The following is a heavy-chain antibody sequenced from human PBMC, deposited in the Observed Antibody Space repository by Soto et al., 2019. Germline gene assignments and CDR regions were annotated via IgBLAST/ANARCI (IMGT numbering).Heavy chain of an antibody. CDR2: INAHSGGT. CDR1: GFSFTGYY. CDR3: AKDLTRQLAYWLDP. D-gene: IGHD6-6*01. V-gene: IGHV1-2*02. J-gene: IGHJ5*02. Sequence: RASVKVSCKASGFSFTGYYIHWLRQAPGQGLEWMGWINAHSGGTEYAQKFQGRVTLTRDTSISTAYMTLSSLRSDDTAIYYCAKDLTRQLAYWLDPWGPGNPGHRLL.